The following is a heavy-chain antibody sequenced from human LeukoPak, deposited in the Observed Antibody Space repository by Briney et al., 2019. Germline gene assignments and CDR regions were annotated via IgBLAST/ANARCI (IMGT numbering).Heavy chain of an antibody. J-gene: IGHJ4*02. CDR3: AKDHTVTTRGYYFDY. CDR1: GFTFSSYA. V-gene: IGHV3-23*01. Sequence: PGGSLRLSCAASGFTFSSYAMSWVRQAPGKGLEWVSAISGSGGSTYYADSVKGRFTISRDNSKNTLYLQMNSLRAEDTAVYYCAKDHTVTTRGYYFDYWGQGTLVTVSS. CDR2: ISGSGGST. D-gene: IGHD4-17*01.